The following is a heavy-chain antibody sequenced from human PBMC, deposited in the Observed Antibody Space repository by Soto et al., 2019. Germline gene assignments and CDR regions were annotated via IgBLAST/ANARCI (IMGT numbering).Heavy chain of an antibody. D-gene: IGHD3-16*01. CDR2: IKQDGTSK. CDR1: GFTFTSYW. V-gene: IGHV3-7*05. CDR3: ARLRFILTERDFDS. Sequence: EVQLVESGGGLVQPGGSLRLSCEASGFTFTSYWMSWVRQAPGKGLEWVANIKQDGTSKYYADSVKGRFTVSSDNAKSSVHLQMDSLRDDDTAVYRCARLRFILTERDFDSWGQGTLVTVSS. J-gene: IGHJ4*02.